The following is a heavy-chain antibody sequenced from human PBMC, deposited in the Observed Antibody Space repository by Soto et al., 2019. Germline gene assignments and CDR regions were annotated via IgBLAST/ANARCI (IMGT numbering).Heavy chain of an antibody. CDR3: ARLVRDMLEPTYYFDY. V-gene: IGHV1-69*13. CDR2: IIPIFGTA. Sequence: RASVKVSCKASGGTFSSYAISWVRQAPGQGLEWMGGIIPIFGTANYAQKFQGRVTITADESTSTAYMELSSLRSEDTAVYYCARLVRDMLEPTYYFDYWGQGTLVTVSS. J-gene: IGHJ4*02. CDR1: GGTFSSYA. D-gene: IGHD1-1*01.